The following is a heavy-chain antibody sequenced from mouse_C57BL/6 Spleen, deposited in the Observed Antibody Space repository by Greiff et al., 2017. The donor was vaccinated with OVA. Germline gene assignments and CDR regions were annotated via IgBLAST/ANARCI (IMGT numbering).Heavy chain of an antibody. CDR3: ARHYGIDYAMDY. D-gene: IGHD1-1*01. J-gene: IGHJ4*01. Sequence: EVMLVESGGGLVKPGGSLKLSCAASGFTFSDYGMHWVRQAPETGLEWVAYISSGSSTIYYADTVKGRFTIPRDNAKNTLFLQMTSLRSEDTAMYYCARHYGIDYAMDYWGQGTSVTVSS. CDR2: ISSGSSTI. CDR1: GFTFSDYG. V-gene: IGHV5-17*01.